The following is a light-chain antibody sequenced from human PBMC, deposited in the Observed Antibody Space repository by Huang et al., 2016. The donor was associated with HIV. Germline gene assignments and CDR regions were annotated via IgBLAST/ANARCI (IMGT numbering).Light chain of an antibody. CDR1: QSVSST. J-gene: IGKJ4*01. Sequence: EIVITQSPATLSVSPGERATLSCRASQSVSSTLAWYQQKPGQAPRLLIYGASTRATGIPARFSGSVSGTEFTLTISSLQSEDFAVYYCQQYNNWPPLTFGGGTKVEIK. CDR2: GAS. V-gene: IGKV3-15*01. CDR3: QQYNNWPPLT.